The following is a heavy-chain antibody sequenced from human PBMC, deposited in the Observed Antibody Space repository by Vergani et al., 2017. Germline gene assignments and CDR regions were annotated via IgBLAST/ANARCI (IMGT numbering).Heavy chain of an antibody. V-gene: IGHV5-10-1*01. CDR1: GYSFTSYW. Sequence: EVQLVQSGAEVKKPGESLRISCKGSGYSFTSYWISWVRQMPGKGLEWMGRIAPSDSYTNYSPSFQGHVTISADKSISTAYLQWSSLKASDTAMYYCATTAINDGSGPYYYGMDVWGQGTTVTVSS. CDR3: ATTAINDGSGPYYYGMDV. CDR2: IAPSDSYT. D-gene: IGHD3-22*01. J-gene: IGHJ6*02.